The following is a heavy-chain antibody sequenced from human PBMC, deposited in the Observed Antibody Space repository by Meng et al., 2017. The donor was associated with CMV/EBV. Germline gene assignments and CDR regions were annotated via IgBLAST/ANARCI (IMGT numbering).Heavy chain of an antibody. J-gene: IGHJ6*02. Sequence: ASVKVSCKASGYTFTSYDINWVRQATGQGLEWMGWMNPNSGNTGYAQKFQGRVTMTRNTSISTAYMELSSLRSEDTAVYYCARTYYDFWSGYYTAYYYGMDVWGQGTTVTVSS. D-gene: IGHD3-3*01. CDR2: MNPNSGNT. CDR1: GYTFTSYD. CDR3: ARTYYDFWSGYYTAYYYGMDV. V-gene: IGHV1-8*01.